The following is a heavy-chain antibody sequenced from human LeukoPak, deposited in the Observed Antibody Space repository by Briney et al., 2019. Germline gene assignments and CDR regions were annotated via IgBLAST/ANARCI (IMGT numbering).Heavy chain of an antibody. Sequence: GGSLRLSCAASGFTFTTYGMNWVRQAPGKGLEWVSFISSSGGYIYYADSVKGRFTISRDNAKNSLYLQMNSLRAEDTAVYYCARGIAVSEDDAFDIWGQGTMVTVSS. CDR1: GFTFTTYG. D-gene: IGHD6-19*01. CDR2: ISSSGGYI. J-gene: IGHJ3*02. V-gene: IGHV3-21*01. CDR3: ARGIAVSEDDAFDI.